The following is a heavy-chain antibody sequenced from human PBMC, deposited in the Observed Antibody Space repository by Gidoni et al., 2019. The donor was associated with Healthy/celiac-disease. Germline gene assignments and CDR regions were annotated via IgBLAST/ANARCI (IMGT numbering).Heavy chain of an antibody. CDR1: GGSISSSSYY. V-gene: IGHV4-39*01. CDR2: IYYSGST. Sequence: QLQLQESGPGLVKPSETLSLTCTVSGGSISSSSYYWGWIRQPPGKGLEWIGSIYYSGSTYYNPSLKSRVTISVDTSKNQFSLKLSSVTAADTAVYYCARHVRQELDGGLYYYYYYGMDVWGQGTTVTVSS. D-gene: IGHD3-10*01. J-gene: IGHJ6*02. CDR3: ARHVRQELDGGLYYYYYYGMDV.